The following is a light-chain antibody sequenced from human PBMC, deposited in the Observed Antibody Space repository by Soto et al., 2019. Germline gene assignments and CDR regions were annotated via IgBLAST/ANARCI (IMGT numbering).Light chain of an antibody. CDR3: CSYAGNSEV. V-gene: IGLV2-23*02. Sequence: QSSPTQPASLSGSPGQSITLPRPGTSGDVGSYNLVSWYQQHPGKAPKLLIYEVTERPSGVSNRFSGSKSGSTASLTISGLQPDDEADYYCCSYAGNSEVFGTGTKVTVL. CDR2: EVT. J-gene: IGLJ1*01. CDR1: SGDVGSYNL.